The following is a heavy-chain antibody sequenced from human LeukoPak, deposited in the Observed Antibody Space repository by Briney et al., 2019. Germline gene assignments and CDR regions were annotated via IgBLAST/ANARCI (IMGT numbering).Heavy chain of an antibody. CDR3: ARENYADLFDY. D-gene: IGHD4-17*01. CDR1: GFTFSSYN. V-gene: IGHV3-48*01. CDR2: ISSSSSTI. Sequence: GGSLRLSCAASGFTFSSYNMNWVRQAPGKGLECIAYISSSSSTIYYADSVKGRFTISRDNAKYSVFLQMNSLRAEDTAVYYCARENYADLFDYWGQGTLVTVSS. J-gene: IGHJ4*02.